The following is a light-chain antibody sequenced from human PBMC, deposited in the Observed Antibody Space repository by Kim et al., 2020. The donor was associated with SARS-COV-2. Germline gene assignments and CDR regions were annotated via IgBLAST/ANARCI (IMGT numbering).Light chain of an antibody. Sequence: QSALTQPASVSRSPGQSITISCTGTSSDVGAYNHVFWYQQHPGKVPKLIIYDVGNRPSGVSNRFSGSKSANTASLTISGLQAEDEADYYCISYTTSTTYVFGTGTKVTVL. V-gene: IGLV2-14*03. CDR2: DVG. CDR3: ISYTTSTTYV. CDR1: SSDVGAYNH. J-gene: IGLJ1*01.